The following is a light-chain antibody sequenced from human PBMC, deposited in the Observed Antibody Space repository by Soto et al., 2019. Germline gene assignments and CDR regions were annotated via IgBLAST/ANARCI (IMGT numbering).Light chain of an antibody. V-gene: IGKV1-39*01. Sequence: ETQMTQSPSYLSVSVGDIVTITCRASQSIASFLHWYQQKPGEAPQLLIYASFNLQSGVPSRFSGSGSGTDFTLTISSLQPEDFATYYCQQSYSSPYTFGQGTKVEIK. CDR3: QQSYSSPYT. CDR2: ASF. CDR1: QSIASF. J-gene: IGKJ2*01.